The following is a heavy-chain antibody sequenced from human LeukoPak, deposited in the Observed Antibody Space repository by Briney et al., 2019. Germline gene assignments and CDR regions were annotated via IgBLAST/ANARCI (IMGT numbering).Heavy chain of an antibody. Sequence: PGRSLILSCAASGFTFCSYAMHWVRQAPGKGLEWVAVISYDGSNKYYADSVKGRFTISRDNSKNTLYLQMNSLRAEDTAVYYCARDLHRTKSYYDSNPGAFDIWGQGTMVTVSS. CDR1: GFTFCSYA. CDR2: ISYDGSNK. CDR3: ARDLHRTKSYYDSNPGAFDI. D-gene: IGHD3-22*01. J-gene: IGHJ3*02. V-gene: IGHV3-30-3*01.